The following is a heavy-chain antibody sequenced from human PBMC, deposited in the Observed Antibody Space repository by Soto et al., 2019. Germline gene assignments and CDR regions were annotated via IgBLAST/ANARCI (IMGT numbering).Heavy chain of an antibody. J-gene: IGHJ4*02. D-gene: IGHD4-17*01. V-gene: IGHV3-66*01. CDR1: GFTVSSNY. Sequence: EVQLVESGGGLVQPGGSLRLSCAASGFTVSSNYMSWVRQAPGKGLEWVSVIYSGGSTYYADSVKGRFTISRDNSKNTLYLQMNSLRAEDTAVYYCAREGYGDYGPHSFDYWGQGTLVTVSS. CDR3: AREGYGDYGPHSFDY. CDR2: IYSGGST.